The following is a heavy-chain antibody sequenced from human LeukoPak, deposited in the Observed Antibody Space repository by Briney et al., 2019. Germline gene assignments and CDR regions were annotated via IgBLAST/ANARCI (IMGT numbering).Heavy chain of an antibody. CDR2: IYYSGST. CDR1: VGSISGYY. J-gene: IGHJ4*02. V-gene: IGHV4-59*01. CDR3: ARGYSGYDPTYFDY. Sequence: SETLPLTCTVSVGSISGYYWSWMRQPPGKGLEYIGYIYYSGSTNYNPSLKSRVTISVDTSKNQFSLKLTSVTAADTAVYYCARGYSGYDPTYFDYWGQGTLVTVSS. D-gene: IGHD5-12*01.